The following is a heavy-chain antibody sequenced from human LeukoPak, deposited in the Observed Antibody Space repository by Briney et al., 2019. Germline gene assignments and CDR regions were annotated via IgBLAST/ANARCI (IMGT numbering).Heavy chain of an antibody. V-gene: IGHV3-49*04. CDR1: GFTFGDYA. CDR2: IRSKAYGGTT. J-gene: IGHJ4*02. D-gene: IGHD1-26*01. Sequence: GGSLRLSCTASGFTFGDYAMSCVREAPGKGLEWVGFIRSKAYGGTTEYAASVKGRFTISRDDSKSIAYLQMNSLKTEDTAVYYCTRGSGSFHFDYWGQGTLVTVSS. CDR3: TRGSGSFHFDY.